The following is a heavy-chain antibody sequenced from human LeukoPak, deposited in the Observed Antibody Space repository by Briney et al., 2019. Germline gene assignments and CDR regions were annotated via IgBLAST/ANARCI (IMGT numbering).Heavy chain of an antibody. CDR3: ARALNYDFWSGYYDY. V-gene: IGHV1-69*05. CDR1: GGTFSSYA. Sequence: SVKVSCKASGGTFSSYAISWVRQAPGQGLEWMGRIIPIFGTANYAQKFQGRVTITTDESTSTAYMELSSLRSEDTAAYCCARALNYDFWSGYYDYWGQGTLVTVSS. J-gene: IGHJ4*02. D-gene: IGHD3-3*01. CDR2: IIPIFGTA.